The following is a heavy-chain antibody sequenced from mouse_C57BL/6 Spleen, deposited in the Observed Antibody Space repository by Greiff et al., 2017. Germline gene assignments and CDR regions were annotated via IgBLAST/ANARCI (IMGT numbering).Heavy chain of an antibody. J-gene: IGHJ1*03. CDR1: GFTFSSYA. Sequence: EVKLQESGGGLVKPGGSLKLSCAASGFTFSSYAMSWVRQTPEKRLEWVATISDGGSYTYYPDNVKGRFTISRDNAKNNLYLQMSHLKSEDTAMYYCARAPYYYGSSYWYFDVWGTGTTVTVSS. V-gene: IGHV5-4*03. D-gene: IGHD1-1*01. CDR2: ISDGGSYT. CDR3: ARAPYYYGSSYWYFDV.